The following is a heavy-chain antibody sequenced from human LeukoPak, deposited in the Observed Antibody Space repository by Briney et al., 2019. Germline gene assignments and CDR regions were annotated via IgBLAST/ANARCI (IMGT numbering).Heavy chain of an antibody. D-gene: IGHD2-2*01. CDR2: ISGNGGST. CDR1: GFTFSSYG. Sequence: GGSLRLSCAASGFTFSSYGMNWVRQAPGKGLEWVSGISGNGGSTYYADSVKGRFTISRDNSKNTLYLQMNSLRAEDTAVYYCAKVGVVVVPADTIDYWGQGTLVTVSS. CDR3: AKVGVVVVPADTIDY. V-gene: IGHV3-23*01. J-gene: IGHJ4*02.